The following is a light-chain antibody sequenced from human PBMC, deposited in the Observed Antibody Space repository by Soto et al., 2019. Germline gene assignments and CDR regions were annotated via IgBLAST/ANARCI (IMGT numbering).Light chain of an antibody. Sequence: VLAQSPGTLSFSSGERANLSRRASQSVSSNLAWYQQKTGQAPRLLIYGESTRATGIPARFSGSGSGTEFTLNISGLQAEDVAVYYCQQYYSTPWTFGQGTKGDI. CDR1: QSVSSN. J-gene: IGKJ1*01. V-gene: IGKV3-15*01. CDR3: QQYYSTPWT. CDR2: GES.